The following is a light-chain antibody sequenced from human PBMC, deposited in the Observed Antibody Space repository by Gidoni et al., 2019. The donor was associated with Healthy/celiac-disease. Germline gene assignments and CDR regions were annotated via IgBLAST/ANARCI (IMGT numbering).Light chain of an antibody. CDR2: GAS. Sequence: IVFTQSPRTLSLSPGERATLSCRASQSVSSSYLAWYQQKPGQAPRLLIYGASSRATGIPDRFSGSASGTDFTLTISRLETENFAVYYYQQYGKTFGEGTKLEIK. V-gene: IGKV3-20*01. CDR1: QSVSSSY. CDR3: QQYGKT. J-gene: IGKJ4*01.